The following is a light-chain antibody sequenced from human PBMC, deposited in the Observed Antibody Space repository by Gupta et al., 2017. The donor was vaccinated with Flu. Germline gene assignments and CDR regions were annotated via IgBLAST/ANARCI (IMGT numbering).Light chain of an antibody. CDR2: RDN. Sequence: QSVLTQPPSASGTPGQRVTISCSGSISNIGSNYVFWYQQLPGAAPKLLISRDNQRPSGVPDRFSGSKSGTSASLAISGLRSGDEADYYCAAWDDSLSGQEVFGGGTKLTVL. CDR3: AAWDDSLSGQEV. CDR1: ISNIGSNY. V-gene: IGLV1-47*01. J-gene: IGLJ3*02.